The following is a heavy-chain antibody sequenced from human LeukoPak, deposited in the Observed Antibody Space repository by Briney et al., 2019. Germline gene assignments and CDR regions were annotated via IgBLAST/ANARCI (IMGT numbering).Heavy chain of an antibody. J-gene: IGHJ4*02. Sequence: ASVKVSCKASGYTFTDYYMHWVRQAPGQGLEWMGWINPNSGGTNFAQRFQGRVAMTRDTSISTAYLELGSLRSDDTAVYFCARARWQLVPYFDSWGQGALVTVSS. CDR2: INPNSGGT. CDR3: ARARWQLVPYFDS. V-gene: IGHV1-2*02. CDR1: GYTFTDYY. D-gene: IGHD6-6*01.